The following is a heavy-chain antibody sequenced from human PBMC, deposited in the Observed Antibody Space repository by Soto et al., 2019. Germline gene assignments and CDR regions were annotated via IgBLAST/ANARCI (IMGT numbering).Heavy chain of an antibody. CDR3: ARGVPGF. V-gene: IGHV4-34*01. CDR2: VDHSGST. D-gene: IGHD7-27*01. Sequence: QVQLQQWGAGLLKPSETLSLTCAVYGGSFSGYYWSWIRQTEEKGLEWIGDVDHSGSTNYNPSLKSRVTISVDTSKNQFSLKLNSVTAADTAVYYCARGVPGFWGQGTLVTVSS. J-gene: IGHJ4*02. CDR1: GGSFSGYY.